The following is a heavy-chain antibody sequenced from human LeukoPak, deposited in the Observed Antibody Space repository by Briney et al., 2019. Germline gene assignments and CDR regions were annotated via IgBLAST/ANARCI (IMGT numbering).Heavy chain of an antibody. J-gene: IGHJ3*02. D-gene: IGHD3-10*01. V-gene: IGHV1-8*01. CDR3: ARGNYYYGSGSYYNGLPNAFDI. Sequence: ASVKVSCKASGYTFTSYDINWVRQATGQGLEWMGWMNPNSGNTGYAQKFQGRVTMTRNNSISTAYMELSSLRSEATAVYYCARGNYYYGSGSYYNGLPNAFDIWGQGTMVTVSS. CDR2: MNPNSGNT. CDR1: GYTFTSYD.